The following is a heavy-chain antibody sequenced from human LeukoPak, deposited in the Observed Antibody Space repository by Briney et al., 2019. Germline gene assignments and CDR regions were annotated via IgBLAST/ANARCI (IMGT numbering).Heavy chain of an antibody. D-gene: IGHD4-17*01. Sequence: GGSLRLFCAASGFTFSSYDMYWVRQAPGKGLECVASISRRSGASTYYAASVKGRFTISRDNSISTLYMEMNSMRADDTAVYYCTKKGQNGDYGKPDWGQGTLVTVSS. CDR2: ISRRSGAST. V-gene: IGHV3-23*01. J-gene: IGHJ4*02. CDR3: TKKGQNGDYGKPD. CDR1: GFTFSSYD.